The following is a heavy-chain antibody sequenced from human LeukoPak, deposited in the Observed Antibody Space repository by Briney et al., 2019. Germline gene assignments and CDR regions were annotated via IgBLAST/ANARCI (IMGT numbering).Heavy chain of an antibody. V-gene: IGHV1-46*01. D-gene: IGHD3-9*01. J-gene: IGHJ5*02. CDR1: AYTFTSYY. CDR2: INPGGGSP. Sequence: GASVKVSCKASAYTFTSYYIHWVRQAPGQGLEWMGIINPGGGSPSYAQKFQGRVTLTKDTSTSTVSMELRSLRSDDTAVHYCARDPMTYYDILTGSDNWFDPWGQGTLVTVSS. CDR3: ARDPMTYYDILTGSDNWFDP.